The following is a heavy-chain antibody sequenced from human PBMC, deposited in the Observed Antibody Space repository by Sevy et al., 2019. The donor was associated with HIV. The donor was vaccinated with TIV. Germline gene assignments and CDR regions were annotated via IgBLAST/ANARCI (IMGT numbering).Heavy chain of an antibody. CDR2: ITNSGSTK. CDR1: GFPFSSYE. Sequence: GGSLRLSCTASGFPFSSYEMNWVRQAPGKGLEWVSYITNSGSTKYYSDSVKGRFTISRDNAKNSLYLPMNNLRAEDTAVYYCARDLPPSATTVAHFDYWGRGTLVTVSS. CDR3: ARDLPPSATTVAHFDY. D-gene: IGHD4-17*01. J-gene: IGHJ4*02. V-gene: IGHV3-48*03.